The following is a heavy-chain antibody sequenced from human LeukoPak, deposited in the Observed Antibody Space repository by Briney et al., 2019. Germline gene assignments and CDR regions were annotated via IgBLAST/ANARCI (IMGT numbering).Heavy chain of an antibody. Sequence: ETLSLTCTVSGGSISSYYWSWVRQAPGKGLEWVSVIYSGGNTYYADSVKGRFTISRDNSKNTLYLQMNSLRAEDTAVYYCARTYSGSYPLDYWGQGTLVTVSS. D-gene: IGHD1-26*01. CDR1: GGSISSYY. V-gene: IGHV3-53*01. CDR3: ARTYSGSYPLDY. J-gene: IGHJ4*02. CDR2: IYSGGNT.